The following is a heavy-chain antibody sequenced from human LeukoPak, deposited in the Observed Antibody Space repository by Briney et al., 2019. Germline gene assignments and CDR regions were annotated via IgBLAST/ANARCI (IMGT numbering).Heavy chain of an antibody. CDR2: ISSSSSYI. Sequence: GESLRLSCAASGFTFSSYWMSWVRQAPGKGLEWVSSISSSSSYIYYADSVKGRFTISRDNAKNSLYLQMNSLRAEDTAVYYYARAETSRLRDYYYYGMDVWGQGTTVTVSS. D-gene: IGHD3-16*01. CDR3: ARAETSRLRDYYYYGMDV. CDR1: GFTFSSYW. J-gene: IGHJ6*02. V-gene: IGHV3-21*01.